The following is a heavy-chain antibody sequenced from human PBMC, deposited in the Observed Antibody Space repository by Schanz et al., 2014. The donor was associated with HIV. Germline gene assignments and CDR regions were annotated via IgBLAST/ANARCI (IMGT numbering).Heavy chain of an antibody. V-gene: IGHV3-33*08. CDR3: ARVRDTSYYDSSAYYLDY. CDR1: AFTFSNYI. J-gene: IGHJ4*02. Sequence: QVQLEESGGGVVQPGRSLRLSCVASAFTFSNYIMYWVRQAPGKGLEWVAVIWYDGSNKYYADSVKGRFTISRDNAKNTLYLQTNSLRGEDTAVYYCARVRDTSYYDSSAYYLDYWGQGTLVTVSS. D-gene: IGHD3-22*01. CDR2: IWYDGSNK.